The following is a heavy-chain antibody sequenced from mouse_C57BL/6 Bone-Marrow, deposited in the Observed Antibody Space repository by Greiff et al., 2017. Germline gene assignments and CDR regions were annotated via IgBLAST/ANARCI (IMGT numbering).Heavy chain of an antibody. V-gene: IGHV1-80*01. D-gene: IGHD2-4*01. CDR3: ARHSLYYDYDESYFDD. CDR1: GYAFSSYW. CDR2: IYPGDGDT. J-gene: IGHJ2*01. Sequence: QVQLQQSGAELVKPGASVKISCKASGYAFSSYWMNWVKQRPGKGLEWIGQIYPGDGDTNYNGKFKGKATLTPDKSSSPAYMQLSSLTSEYSAVYFCARHSLYYDYDESYFDDWGQGTTLTVSS.